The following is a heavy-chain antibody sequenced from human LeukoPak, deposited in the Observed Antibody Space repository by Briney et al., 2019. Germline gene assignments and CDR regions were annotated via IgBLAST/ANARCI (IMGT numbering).Heavy chain of an antibody. D-gene: IGHD1-26*01. CDR2: IYYSGST. V-gene: IGHV4-39*07. Sequence: SETLSLTCTVSGGSISSSSYYWGWIRQPPGKGLEWIGSIYYSGSTYYNPSLKSRVTISVDTSKNQFSLKLSSVTAADTAVYYCARGWDSGPFDYWGQGMLVTVSS. CDR3: ARGWDSGPFDY. J-gene: IGHJ4*02. CDR1: GGSISSSSYY.